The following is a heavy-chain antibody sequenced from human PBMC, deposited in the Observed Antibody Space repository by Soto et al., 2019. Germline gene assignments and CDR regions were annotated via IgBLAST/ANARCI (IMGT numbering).Heavy chain of an antibody. J-gene: IGHJ5*02. CDR3: ARGPYRNTYNWFDS. Sequence: GGSLRLSCAASGFTFSDYYMSWIRQAPGKGLEWVSYISSSGSTIYYADSVKGRFTIARDNAKNSLYLQMNSLGVEDTAVYYCARGPYRNTYNWFDSWGQGTLVTVSS. CDR2: ISSSGSTI. D-gene: IGHD5-12*01. CDR1: GFTFSDYY. V-gene: IGHV3-11*04.